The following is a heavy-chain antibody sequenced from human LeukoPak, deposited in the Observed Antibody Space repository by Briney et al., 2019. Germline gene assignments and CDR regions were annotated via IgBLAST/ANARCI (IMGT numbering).Heavy chain of an antibody. CDR1: GFTFSSYG. V-gene: IGHV3-30*02. CDR2: IRYDGSNK. J-gene: IGHJ4*02. D-gene: IGHD3-22*01. Sequence: GGSLRLSCAASGFTFSSYGMHWVRQAPGKGLEWVAFIRYDGSNKYYADSVKGRFTISRDNPKNTLYLQMNSLRAEDTAVYYCAKLYDSSGYYYHSGYGYWGQGTLVTVSS. CDR3: AKLYDSSGYYYHSGYGY.